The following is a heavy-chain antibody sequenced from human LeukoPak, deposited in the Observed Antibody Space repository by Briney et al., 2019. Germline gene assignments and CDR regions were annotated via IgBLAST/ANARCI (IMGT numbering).Heavy chain of an antibody. CDR2: IKQDGSEK. CDR3: ARAYYDFWSGYYYPPYYYYYGMDV. CDR1: GFTFSSYW. Sequence: GGSLRLSCAASGFTFSSYWMSWVRQAPGKGLEWVANIKQDGSEKYYVDSVKGRFTISRDNAKNSLYLQMNSLRAEDTAVYYCARAYYDFWSGYYYPPYYYYYGMDVWGQGTMVTVSS. V-gene: IGHV3-7*05. D-gene: IGHD3-3*01. J-gene: IGHJ6*02.